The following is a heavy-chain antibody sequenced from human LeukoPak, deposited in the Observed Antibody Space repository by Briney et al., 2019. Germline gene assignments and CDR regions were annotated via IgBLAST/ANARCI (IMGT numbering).Heavy chain of an antibody. V-gene: IGHV3-30*18. CDR2: ISNDGSKK. J-gene: IGHJ4*02. D-gene: IGHD5-18*01. Sequence: GGSLRLSCAASEFIFSSYGIHWVRQAPGKGLDWVAVISNDGSKKYYADSVKGRFTISRDNSKNTLSLQVSSLRTEDTAVYYCAKDRYSYAFEYSDSWGQGTLVTVSS. CDR1: EFIFSSYG. CDR3: AKDRYSYAFEYSDS.